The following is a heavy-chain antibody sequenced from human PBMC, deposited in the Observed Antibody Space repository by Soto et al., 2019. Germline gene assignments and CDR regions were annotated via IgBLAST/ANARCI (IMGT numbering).Heavy chain of an antibody. V-gene: IGHV6-1*01. CDR1: GNSVASDSSA. CDR2: TYYRSKWYN. D-gene: IGHD3-22*01. Sequence: SQALSRTGAISGNSVASDSSAWNWIRQSPSRGLEWLGRTYYRSKWYNDYAVSVKSRITINPDTSKNQFSLQLDSVTPEDTAVYYCARDKRKGGSYYDSRGYSSSSDYRGK. CDR3: ARDKRKGGSYYDSRGYSSSSDY. J-gene: IGHJ4*02.